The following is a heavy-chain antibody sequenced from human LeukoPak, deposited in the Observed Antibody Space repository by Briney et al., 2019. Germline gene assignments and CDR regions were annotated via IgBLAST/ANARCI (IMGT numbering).Heavy chain of an antibody. CDR2: ISGSGGST. CDR3: AKDPSNMVRGVVEYYFDY. Sequence: HSGGSLRLSCAASGFTFSSYAMSWVRQAPGKGLEWVSAISGSGGSTYYADSVKGRFTISRDNSKNTLYLQMNSLRAEDTAVYYCAKDPSNMVRGVVEYYFDYWGQGTLVTVSS. V-gene: IGHV3-23*01. CDR1: GFTFSSYA. J-gene: IGHJ4*02. D-gene: IGHD3-10*01.